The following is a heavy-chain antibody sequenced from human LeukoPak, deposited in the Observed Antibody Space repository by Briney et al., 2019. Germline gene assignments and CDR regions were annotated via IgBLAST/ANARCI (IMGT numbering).Heavy chain of an antibody. CDR1: GDSISSGGYY. CDR3: AREGYDRGPSYFDY. CDR2: IHYTGSA. V-gene: IGHV4-31*03. Sequence: SQTLSLTCSVSGDSISSGGYYWSWIRQHPGEGLEWIGYIHYTGSAYYNPSLKSRVTMSVDTSKNQFSLKLNSVTAADTAVYYCAREGYDRGPSYFDYWGQGTLVTVSS. D-gene: IGHD3-16*01. J-gene: IGHJ4*02.